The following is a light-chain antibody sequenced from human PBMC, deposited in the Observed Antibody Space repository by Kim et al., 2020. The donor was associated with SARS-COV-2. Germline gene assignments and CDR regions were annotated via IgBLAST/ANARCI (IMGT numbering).Light chain of an antibody. Sequence: SVSPAQTATIPFSGDKLGDKYVSWYQQKASLSPVLVIFQDSKWASVITERFTGSNSGNTATLTISGTQSLDEADYYCQAWDSDTVVFGGGTQLTVL. CDR3: QAWDSDTVV. CDR2: QDS. CDR1: KLGDKY. V-gene: IGLV3-1*01. J-gene: IGLJ3*02.